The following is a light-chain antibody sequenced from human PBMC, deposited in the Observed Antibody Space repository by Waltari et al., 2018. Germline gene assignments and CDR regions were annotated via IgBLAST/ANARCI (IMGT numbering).Light chain of an antibody. CDR3: HQYHKWPRELS. CDR2: DAS. Sequence: IVMTQSPATVSLSTGDRATLSFRASHHINNDLAWYQQTPGQPPRLLIYDASTRATGVPVRFSGSGSGTDFTLTISSLQSEDFAVYYCHQYHKWPRELSFGGGTKVEIK. CDR1: HHINND. V-gene: IGKV3-15*01. J-gene: IGKJ4*01.